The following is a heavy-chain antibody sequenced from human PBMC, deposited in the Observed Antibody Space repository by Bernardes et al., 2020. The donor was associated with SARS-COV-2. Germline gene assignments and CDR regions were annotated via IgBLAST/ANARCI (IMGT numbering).Heavy chain of an antibody. V-gene: IGHV3-23*01. CDR2: ICDNGGRT. CDR1: GFTFSNYG. CDR3: ANRIWGGKNDQGS. Sequence: GGSLRLSCAASGFTFSNYGMNWVRQAPGKGLEWVSGICDNGGRTFYADSVKGRFTISRENSKNTLFLQMSSLRDEDAAVYYCANRIWGGKNDQGSWGQGTLVTVSS. D-gene: IGHD2-21*01. J-gene: IGHJ5*02.